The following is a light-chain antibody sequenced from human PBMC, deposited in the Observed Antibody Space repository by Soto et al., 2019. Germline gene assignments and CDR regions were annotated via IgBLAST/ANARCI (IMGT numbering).Light chain of an antibody. CDR2: SAS. Sequence: DIQMTQSPSTLSASVGDRVTMTCRASQSISSWLAWYQQKPGKAPNLLIFSASGLERGVPSRFSGSGSGTEFTLTISSLQPDDFATYYCQEYNGNSGLTFGGGTKVEIK. J-gene: IGKJ4*01. CDR1: QSISSW. V-gene: IGKV1-5*03. CDR3: QEYNGNSGLT.